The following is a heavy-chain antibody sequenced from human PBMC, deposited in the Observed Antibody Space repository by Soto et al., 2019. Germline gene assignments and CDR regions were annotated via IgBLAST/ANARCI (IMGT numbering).Heavy chain of an antibody. D-gene: IGHD6-13*01. CDR2: IGTAGDP. CDR3: ARTRRGSSSWYGAFDI. CDR1: GFTFSSYD. J-gene: IGHJ3*02. Sequence: GGSLRLSCAASGFTFSSYDMHWVRQATGKGLEWVSAIGTAGDPYYPGSVKGRVTISRENAKNSLYLQMNSLSAGDTAVYYCARTRRGSSSWYGAFDIWGQGTMVTVSS. V-gene: IGHV3-13*05.